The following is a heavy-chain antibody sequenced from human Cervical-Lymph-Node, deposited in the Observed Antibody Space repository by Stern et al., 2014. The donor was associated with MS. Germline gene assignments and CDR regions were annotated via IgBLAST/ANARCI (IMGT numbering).Heavy chain of an antibody. D-gene: IGHD6-13*01. Sequence: QLQLQESGPGLVKPSQTLSLTCTVSGGSISSGSYYWSWIRQPAGKGLEWIGRIYTSGSTNYNPSLKSRLPISEDPPKNQFPLKLSSVTAADTAVYYCARLGAAAVDYWGQGTLVTVSS. CDR3: ARLGAAAVDY. V-gene: IGHV4-61*02. J-gene: IGHJ4*02. CDR1: GGSISSGSYY. CDR2: IYTSGST.